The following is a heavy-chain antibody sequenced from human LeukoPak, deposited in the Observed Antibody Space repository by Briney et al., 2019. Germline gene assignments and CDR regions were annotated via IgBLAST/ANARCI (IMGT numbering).Heavy chain of an antibody. CDR2: ISDRDHNT. D-gene: IGHD5/OR15-5a*01. V-gene: IGHV3-23*01. CDR3: AKGGLSRAGLDF. Sequence: SGGSLRLSCAASGXTFSSYAMTWVRQAPGKGLEWVSSISDRDHNTYYADSVKGRFTISRDNSKNTLYLQMNSLRAEDTAVYYCAKGGLSRAGLDFWGQGTLVTVSS. J-gene: IGHJ4*02. CDR1: GXTFSSYA.